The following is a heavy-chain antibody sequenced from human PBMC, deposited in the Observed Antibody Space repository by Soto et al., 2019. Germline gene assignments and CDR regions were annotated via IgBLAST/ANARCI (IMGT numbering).Heavy chain of an antibody. CDR3: AKRSSSSTFAY. V-gene: IGHV3-23*01. D-gene: IGHD6-6*01. CDR2: ISGSDDST. J-gene: IGHJ4*02. Sequence: EVQLLESGGGLVQPGESLRLSCAASGFTFSSYAMSWVRQAPGKGLEWVSVISGSDDSTYYADSVKGRFTISRDNSTNTLYLQMNSLRAEDTAVSYCAKRSSSSTFAYWGQGTLVTVSS. CDR1: GFTFSSYA.